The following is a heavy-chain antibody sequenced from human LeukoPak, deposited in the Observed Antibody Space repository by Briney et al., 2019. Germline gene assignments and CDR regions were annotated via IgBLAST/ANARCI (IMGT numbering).Heavy chain of an antibody. CDR1: GFTFSSYA. J-gene: IGHJ4*02. Sequence: GGSLRLSCAASGFTFSSYAMSWVRQAPGKGLEWVSAISGSGGSTYYADSVKGRFTISRDNSKNTLYLQMNSLRTEDTAVYYCAKHYDFWSGSIDYWGQGTLVTVSS. V-gene: IGHV3-23*01. CDR2: ISGSGGST. D-gene: IGHD3-3*01. CDR3: AKHYDFWSGSIDY.